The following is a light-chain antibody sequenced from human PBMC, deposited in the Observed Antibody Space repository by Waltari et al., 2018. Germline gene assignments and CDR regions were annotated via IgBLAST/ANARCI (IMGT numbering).Light chain of an antibody. CDR1: NSHIGNGD. Sequence: QSVLTQSPSASGTPGQRVTISCSGGNSHIGNGDVYWLQQVPGKAPKLLIFYTAPRPPGGPDRFAASKSGSSASLAVSELRSGDEADYYCAAWYDNLSAWVFGGGTRLTVL. CDR2: YTA. J-gene: IGLJ3*02. CDR3: AAWYDNLSAWV. V-gene: IGLV1-47*02.